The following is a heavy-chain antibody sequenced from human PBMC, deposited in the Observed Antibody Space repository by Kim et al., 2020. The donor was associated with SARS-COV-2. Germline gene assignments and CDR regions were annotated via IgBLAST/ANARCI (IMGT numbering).Heavy chain of an antibody. D-gene: IGHD3-10*01. V-gene: IGHV4-61*01. CDR2: IYFSGAT. Sequence: SETLSLTCSVSGDSVTSGSYYWSWIRQPPWKGLQWIGYIYFSGATSYNPSLKSRVSISIDSSRNQFSLKLSSLTAADTAVYYCARVKRSQSTVPDCGQRALVTVSS. CDR3: ARVKRSQSTVPD. CDR1: GDSVTSGSYY. J-gene: IGHJ1*01.